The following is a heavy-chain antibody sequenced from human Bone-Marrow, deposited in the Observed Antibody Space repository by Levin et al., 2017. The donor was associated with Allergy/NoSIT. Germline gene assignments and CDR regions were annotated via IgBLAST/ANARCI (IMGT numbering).Heavy chain of an antibody. V-gene: IGHV3-23*01. Sequence: GGSLRLSCGDSRFTFNTYAMSWVRQAPGKRLEWVSAISGSGGRTHYADSVKGRFTISRDNSKNTLYLEMSSLRAEDTAVYYCASFAAGSLYYGLDVWGQGTTVTVSS. CDR1: RFTFNTYA. CDR2: ISGSGGRT. D-gene: IGHD6-13*01. J-gene: IGHJ6*02. CDR3: ASFAAGSLYYGLDV.